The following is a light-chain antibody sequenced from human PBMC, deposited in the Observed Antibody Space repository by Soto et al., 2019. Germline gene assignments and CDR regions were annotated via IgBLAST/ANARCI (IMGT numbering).Light chain of an antibody. CDR3: QKYNSALALT. V-gene: IGKV1-27*01. CDR1: QGISNY. J-gene: IGKJ4*01. Sequence: DIQMTQSPSSLSASVGDRVTITCRASQGISNYLAWYQQKQGKVPKLLIYAASNLQSGVPSRFSGSGSGTDFTLTISSLQPEDVATYHCQKYNSALALTFGGGTKVEIK. CDR2: AAS.